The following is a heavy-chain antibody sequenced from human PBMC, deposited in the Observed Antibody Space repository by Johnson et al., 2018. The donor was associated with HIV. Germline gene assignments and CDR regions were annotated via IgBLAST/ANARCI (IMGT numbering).Heavy chain of an antibody. Sequence: QVQLVESGGGVVQPGRSLRLSCAASGFTFSSYAMHWVRQAPGKGLEWVAVISYDGSNKYYADSVKGRFNISRDNSKNALYLQMNSLRAEDPAVYYCARDDGGGGDAFDIWGQGTMVTVSS. D-gene: IGHD2-15*01. CDR2: ISYDGSNK. J-gene: IGHJ3*02. CDR3: ARDDGGGGDAFDI. V-gene: IGHV3-30*04. CDR1: GFTFSSYA.